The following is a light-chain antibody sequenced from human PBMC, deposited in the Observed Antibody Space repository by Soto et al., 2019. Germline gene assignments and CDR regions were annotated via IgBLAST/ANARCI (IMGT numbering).Light chain of an antibody. Sequence: DIQMTQSPSSLSASVGDRVTTTCRASQSISRYLNWYQQRQGKAPKLLIYAASSLQSGVPSRFSGSGSGTDFTLTISSLQPEDFTTYYCQQSNRTPQTVGQRTKVEIK. CDR1: QSISRY. J-gene: IGKJ1*01. CDR2: AAS. CDR3: QQSNRTPQT. V-gene: IGKV1-39*01.